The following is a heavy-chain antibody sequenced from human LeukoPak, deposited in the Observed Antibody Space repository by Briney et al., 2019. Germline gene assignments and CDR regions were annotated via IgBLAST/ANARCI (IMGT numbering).Heavy chain of an antibody. CDR3: ARVVKLELRFFDI. J-gene: IGHJ3*02. CDR2: ISAYNGNT. V-gene: IGHV1-18*01. Sequence: GASVKVSCKASGYTLTSYGISWLRQAPGQGLEWMGWISAYNGNTNYAQKLQGRVTMTTDTSTSTAYMELRSLRSDDTAVYYCARVVKLELRFFDIWGQGTMVTVSS. D-gene: IGHD1-7*01. CDR1: GYTLTSYG.